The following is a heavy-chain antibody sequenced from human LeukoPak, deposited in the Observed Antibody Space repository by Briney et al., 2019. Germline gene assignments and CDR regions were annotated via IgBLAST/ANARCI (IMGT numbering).Heavy chain of an antibody. D-gene: IGHD1-1*01. V-gene: IGHV3-48*03. CDR3: ARGRSGTGYQFDY. J-gene: IGHJ4*02. Sequence: GGSLRLSCAASGFTFSSCEMNWVRQAPGKGLAWVSYISSSGSTIYYAGSVKGRFTISRDNAYNSLYLQMNSLRDEDTAVYYCARGRSGTGYQFDYWGQGTLVTVSS. CDR1: GFTFSSCE. CDR2: ISSSGSTI.